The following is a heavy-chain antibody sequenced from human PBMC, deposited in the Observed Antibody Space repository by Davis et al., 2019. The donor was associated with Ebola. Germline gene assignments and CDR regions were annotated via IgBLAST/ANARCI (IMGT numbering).Heavy chain of an antibody. CDR2: VYYDGTT. Sequence: PSETLSLTCNVSGGPMTNNYWSWIRQPPGKGLDWIGHVYYDGTTNYNPSLKSRLTLSVDTSKNQFSLKVNSVTAADTAVYYCARACSSTSCDFHYGMDVWGQGTTVTVSS. CDR3: ARACSSTSCDFHYGMDV. D-gene: IGHD2-2*01. J-gene: IGHJ6*02. CDR1: GGPMTNNY. V-gene: IGHV4-59*08.